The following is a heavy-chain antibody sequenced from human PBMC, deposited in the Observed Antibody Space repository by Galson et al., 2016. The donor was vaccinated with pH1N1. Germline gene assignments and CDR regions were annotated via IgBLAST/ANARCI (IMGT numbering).Heavy chain of an antibody. CDR1: GNSFSTSW. D-gene: IGHD7-27*01. CDR3: AEPAALDPPGEVYYMDV. J-gene: IGHJ6*03. CDR2: IYAGDSDT. V-gene: IGHV5-51*03. Sequence: QSGAEVKKPGESLKISCKASGNSFSTSWIGWVRQLPGKGLEWMGSIYAGDSDTRYNPSFPGHVTISVDKSIRTAYLQWSRLQASDTAIYYCAEPAALDPPGEVYYMDVWGNGTTVTVSS.